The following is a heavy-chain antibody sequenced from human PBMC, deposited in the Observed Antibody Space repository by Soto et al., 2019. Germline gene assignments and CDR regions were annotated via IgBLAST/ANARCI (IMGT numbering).Heavy chain of an antibody. CDR1: GFTLSSYA. V-gene: IGHV3-23*01. Sequence: GGSLRLSCAASGFTLSSYAMSWVRQAPGKGLEWVSAISGSGGSTYYADSVKGRFTISRDNSKNTLYLQMNSLRAEDTAVYYCAKSRRSSGYRYYFDYWGQGTLVTVSS. J-gene: IGHJ4*02. D-gene: IGHD3-22*01. CDR2: ISGSGGST. CDR3: AKSRRSSGYRYYFDY.